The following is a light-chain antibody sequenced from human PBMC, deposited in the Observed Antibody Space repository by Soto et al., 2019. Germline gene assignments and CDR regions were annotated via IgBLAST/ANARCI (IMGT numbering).Light chain of an antibody. V-gene: IGKV3-20*01. CDR1: QTVRNNY. Sequence: EFVLTQSPGTLSLSPGERATLSCRASQTVRNNYLAWYQQKPGQAPRLLIYDASSRATGIPDRFSGGGSGTDFTLTISRLEPEDFAMYYCQQYGSSPFTFGPGTKVDI. CDR3: QQYGSSPFT. J-gene: IGKJ3*01. CDR2: DAS.